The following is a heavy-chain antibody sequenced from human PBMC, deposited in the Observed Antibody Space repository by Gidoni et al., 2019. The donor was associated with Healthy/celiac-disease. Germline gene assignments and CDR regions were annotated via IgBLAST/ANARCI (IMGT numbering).Heavy chain of an antibody. CDR2: ISWDGGST. Sequence: EVQLVESGGVVVQPGGSLILSCAASGFPFDDYAIHWIRQAPGKGLVWVSLISWDGGSTYYADSVKGRFTISRDNSKNSLYLQMNSLRAEDTSLYYCAKDSDWGRYCSGGSCYGRPYYFDYWGQGTLVTVSS. D-gene: IGHD2-15*01. J-gene: IGHJ4*02. V-gene: IGHV3-43D*04. CDR1: GFPFDDYA. CDR3: AKDSDWGRYCSGGSCYGRPYYFDY.